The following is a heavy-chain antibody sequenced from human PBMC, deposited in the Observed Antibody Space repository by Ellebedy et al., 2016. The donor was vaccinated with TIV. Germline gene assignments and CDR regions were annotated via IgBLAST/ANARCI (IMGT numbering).Heavy chain of an antibody. CDR3: AKRPLKPYYEGGFDY. CDR2: ISPSSDSI. V-gene: IGHV3-23*01. Sequence: PGGSLRLSCAASGFTFSSYSMNWVRQAPGKGLEWVSAISPSSDSIYYGDSVKGRFTISRDNSKNTVWLQMHSLRADDTAVYYCAKRPLKPYYEGGFDYWGQGTLVTVSS. J-gene: IGHJ4*02. D-gene: IGHD3-22*01. CDR1: GFTFSSYS.